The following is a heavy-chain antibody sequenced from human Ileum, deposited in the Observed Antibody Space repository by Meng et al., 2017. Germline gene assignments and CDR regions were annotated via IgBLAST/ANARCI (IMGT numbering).Heavy chain of an antibody. CDR2: IFYSGST. V-gene: IGHV4-31*03. CDR1: GGSTSSGGYY. Sequence: LRGWGPGRVNPSQTLSLPSSVSGGSTSSGGYYWGWIRQHPGKGLEWIGYIFYSGSTYYNSSLKSRINISVDTSKNQFSLKVSSVTAADTAVYYCARVRRGLGLRFDPWGQGTLVTVSS. J-gene: IGHJ5*02. D-gene: IGHD3/OR15-3a*01. CDR3: ARVRRGLGLRFDP.